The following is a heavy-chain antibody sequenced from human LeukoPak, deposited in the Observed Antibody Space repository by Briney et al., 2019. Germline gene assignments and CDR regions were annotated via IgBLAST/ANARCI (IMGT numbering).Heavy chain of an antibody. D-gene: IGHD6-13*01. CDR3: AKEGHLAFGYSSSWYDHDY. J-gene: IGHJ4*02. Sequence: SVKVSCKASGGTFSSYAISWVRQAPGQGLEWMGGIIPIFGTANYAQKFQGRVTITADESTSTAYMELSSLRSEDTAVYYCAKEGHLAFGYSSSWYDHDYWGQGTLVTVSS. V-gene: IGHV1-69*13. CDR2: IIPIFGTA. CDR1: GGTFSSYA.